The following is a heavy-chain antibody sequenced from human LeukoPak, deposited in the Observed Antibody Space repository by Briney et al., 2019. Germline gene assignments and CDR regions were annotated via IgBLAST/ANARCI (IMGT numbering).Heavy chain of an antibody. V-gene: IGHV3-7*05. D-gene: IGHD2-15*01. CDR2: IKQDGSEE. CDR3: ARKVGFCSGGDCYFWFDP. Sequence: GGSLRLSCAATGFTFSGSWMSWVRQAPGIGLGWVANIKQDGSEENYVESVKGRFTIPRDNAKNSLYLQTNSLRAEDTAVYYCARKVGFCSGGDCYFWFDPWGQGTLVTVSS. CDR1: GFTFSGSW. J-gene: IGHJ5*02.